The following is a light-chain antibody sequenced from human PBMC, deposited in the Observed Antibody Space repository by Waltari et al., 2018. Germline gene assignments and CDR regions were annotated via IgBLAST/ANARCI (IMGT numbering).Light chain of an antibody. CDR3: MQRREFPWT. J-gene: IGKJ1*01. CDR1: QSLLETNDGNTF. Sequence: IVMTQTPLSLPVIPGESASISCRSNQSLLETNDGNTFLDWYLQKPGQSPQLLIYMVSSRASGVSDRFSGSGSGTDFTLKISRLEAEDVGVYYCMQRREFPWTFGQGTKVEIK. CDR2: MVS. V-gene: IGKV2-40*01.